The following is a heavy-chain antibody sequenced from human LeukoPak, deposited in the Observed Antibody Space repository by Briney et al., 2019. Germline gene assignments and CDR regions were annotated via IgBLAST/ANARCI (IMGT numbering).Heavy chain of an antibody. CDR3: AKDRPNYYESNGHYYRCDGDY. Sequence: GGFLRLSCAASGFTFNINSMSWVRQAPGKGLEWVSSISSSGDFTVYAGSVKGRFTISRDNSKNTLYLQMNSLRAEDTAIYYCAKDRPNYYESNGHYYRCDGDYWGQGTLVTVSS. V-gene: IGHV3-23*01. J-gene: IGHJ4*02. D-gene: IGHD3-22*01. CDR2: ISSSGDFT. CDR1: GFTFNINS.